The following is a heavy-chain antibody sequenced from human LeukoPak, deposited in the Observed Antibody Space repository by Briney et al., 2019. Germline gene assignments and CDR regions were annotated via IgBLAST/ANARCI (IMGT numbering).Heavy chain of an antibody. D-gene: IGHD5-18*01. V-gene: IGHV3-66*01. CDR3: ARGGGQVWLFFDY. CDR2: IYSGEST. Sequence: GGSLTLSCAASGFTVSSNYMSWVRQAPGKGLEWVSVIYSGESTYFADPVKGRFTISRDNSKNTLYLPMDSLRAEDTAVYYWARGGGQVWLFFDYWGQGTLVTVSS. CDR1: GFTVSSNY. J-gene: IGHJ4*02.